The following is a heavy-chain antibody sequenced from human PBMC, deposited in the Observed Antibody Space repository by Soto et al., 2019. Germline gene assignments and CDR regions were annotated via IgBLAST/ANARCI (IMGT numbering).Heavy chain of an antibody. J-gene: IGHJ5*02. CDR1: GYTFTSYD. CDR2: MNPNSGNT. V-gene: IGHV1-8*01. Sequence: ASVKVSCKASGYTFTSYDINWVRQATGQGLEWMGWMNPNSGNTGYAQKFQGRVTMTRNTSISTAYMELSSLRSEDTAVYYCARGITIFGVDAYNWFDPWGQGTLVTVYS. D-gene: IGHD3-3*01. CDR3: ARGITIFGVDAYNWFDP.